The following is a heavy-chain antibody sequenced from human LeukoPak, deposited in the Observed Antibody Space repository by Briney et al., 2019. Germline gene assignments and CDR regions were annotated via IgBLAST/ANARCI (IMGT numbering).Heavy chain of an antibody. CDR2: IHNNGDS. J-gene: IGHJ4*02. CDR1: GDSIRSYY. V-gene: IGHV4-59*01. Sequence: SETLSLTCIVSGDSIRSYYWNWIRQAPGKALEWIGHIHNNGDSAYNFSLKSRVTISMDTSKNQFSLKLSSVTAADTAVYYCARDLPPGNWGQGTLVTVSS. CDR3: ARDLPPGN.